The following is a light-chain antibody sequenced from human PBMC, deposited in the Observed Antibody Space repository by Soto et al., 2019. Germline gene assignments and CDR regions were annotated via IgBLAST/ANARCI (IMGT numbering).Light chain of an antibody. Sequence: EIVLTQSPGTLSLSPGEGATLSCRAGQSVSSSQLAWFQQKPGQAPRLLIYGAFNRATGIPDRFSGSGFGTDFTLTISRLEPEDFAVYYCQQFRNSSYTFGQGTKLEI. CDR3: QQFRNSSYT. J-gene: IGKJ2*01. CDR1: QSVSSSQ. V-gene: IGKV3-20*01. CDR2: GAF.